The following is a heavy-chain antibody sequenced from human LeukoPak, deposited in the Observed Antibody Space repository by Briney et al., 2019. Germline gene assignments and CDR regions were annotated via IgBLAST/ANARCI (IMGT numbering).Heavy chain of an antibody. CDR3: ARGHSNYGYVFDF. Sequence: GGSLILSCAASGFSLSSHSMNWVRQVPGKGLEWVSSISSSSSYIYYAESVKGRVTVSRDNAKKSLFLQMNSLRAEDTAVYYCARGHSNYGYVFDFWGQGTTVTVSS. V-gene: IGHV3-21*01. CDR1: GFSLSSHS. D-gene: IGHD4-11*01. CDR2: ISSSSSYI. J-gene: IGHJ3*01.